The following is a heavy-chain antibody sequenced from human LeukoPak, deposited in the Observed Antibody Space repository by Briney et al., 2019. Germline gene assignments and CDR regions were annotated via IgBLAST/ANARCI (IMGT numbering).Heavy chain of an antibody. CDR1: GYTLTELS. CDR3: ATDRGGATIFDY. J-gene: IGHJ4*02. D-gene: IGHD1-26*01. CDR2: FDPEDGET. V-gene: IGHV1-24*01. Sequence: GASVKVSCKVSGYTLTELSMHWVRQAPGKGLEWMGGFDPEDGETIYAQKFQGRVTMTEDTSTDTAYMELSSLRPENTAVYYCATDRGGATIFDYWGQGTLVTVSS.